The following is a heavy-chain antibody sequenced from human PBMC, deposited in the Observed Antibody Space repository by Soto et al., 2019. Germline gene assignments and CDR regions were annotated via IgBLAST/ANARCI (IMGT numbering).Heavy chain of an antibody. CDR2: INAGNGNT. Sequence: QVQLVQSGADVKKPGASVKVSCKASGYTFTSYAMHWVRQAPGQRLEWMGWINAGNGNTKYSQKFQGRVTITRDTSARTADMELSSLRSGDTAVYYCARGGLALMDVWGQGTTVTVSS. CDR1: GYTFTSYA. CDR3: ARGGLALMDV. D-gene: IGHD3-16*01. J-gene: IGHJ6*02. V-gene: IGHV1-3*01.